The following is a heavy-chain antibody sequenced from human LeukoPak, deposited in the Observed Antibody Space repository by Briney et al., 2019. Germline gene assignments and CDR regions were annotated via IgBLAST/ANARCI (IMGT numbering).Heavy chain of an antibody. CDR3: AKIQGYCSSTSCYAMWFDY. CDR2: ISGSGGST. J-gene: IGHJ4*02. CDR1: GFTFSSYA. V-gene: IGHV3-23*01. Sequence: SGGSLRLSCAASGFTFSSYAMGWVRQAPGKGLEWVSAISGSGGSTYYADSVKGRFTISRDNSKNTLYLQMNSLRAEDTAVYYCAKIQGYCSSTSCYAMWFDYWGQGTLVTVSS. D-gene: IGHD2-2*01.